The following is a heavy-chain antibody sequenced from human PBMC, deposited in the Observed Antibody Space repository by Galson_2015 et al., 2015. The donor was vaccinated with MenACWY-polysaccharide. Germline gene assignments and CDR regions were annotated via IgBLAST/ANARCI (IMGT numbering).Heavy chain of an antibody. J-gene: IGHJ5*02. D-gene: IGHD2-15*01. Sequence: SLRLSCAASGFTFSSYWMHWVRQAPGKGLVWVSRVNGDGSSITYADSVKGRFTISRDNAKNTLYLEMNSLRAEDTAVYYCTKAGAKYCRGSSCYFNWFDPWGQGTLVTVSS. CDR3: TKAGAKYCRGSSCYFNWFDP. V-gene: IGHV3-74*03. CDR2: VNGDGSSI. CDR1: GFTFSSYW.